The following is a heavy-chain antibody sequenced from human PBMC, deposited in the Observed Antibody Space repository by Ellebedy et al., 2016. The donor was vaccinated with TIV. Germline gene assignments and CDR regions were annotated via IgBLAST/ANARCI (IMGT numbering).Heavy chain of an antibody. CDR2: VDHRGTA. J-gene: IGHJ4*02. Sequence: SETLSLTXDVDIPSFSGYHWAWVRQPPGKGLEWIGDVDHRGTARYISSLKSRVTISLDTSKKQFSLKITSVTAADAAFYFCASGSMVRGLAGWGQGTLVTISS. D-gene: IGHD3-10*01. CDR3: ASGSMVRGLAG. CDR1: IPSFSGYH. V-gene: IGHV4-34*01.